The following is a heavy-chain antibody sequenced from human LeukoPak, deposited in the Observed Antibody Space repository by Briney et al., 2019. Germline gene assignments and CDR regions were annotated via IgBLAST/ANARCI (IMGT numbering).Heavy chain of an antibody. D-gene: IGHD3-22*01. CDR2: ISGSGGST. J-gene: IGHJ4*02. V-gene: IGHV3-23*01. CDR1: GFTFSSYA. Sequence: GGSLRLSCAASGFTFSSYAMSWVRQAPGKGLEWVSAISGSGGSTYYADSVKDRFTISRDNSKNTLYLQMNSLRAEDTAVYYCARGLSDYYDSSGYYYDYWGQGTLVTVSS. CDR3: ARGLSDYYDSSGYYYDY.